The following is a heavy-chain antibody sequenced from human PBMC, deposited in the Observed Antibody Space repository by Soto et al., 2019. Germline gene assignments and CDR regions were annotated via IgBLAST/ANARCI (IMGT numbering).Heavy chain of an antibody. J-gene: IGHJ4*02. D-gene: IGHD4-17*01. Sequence: ETLSLTCVVSGGSITSYHWSWIRQFPGKGLEWVANIRQDGGEKYYVDSVKGRFTISRDNTQDSMYLQMNSLRAEDTAVYYCARAPDYGPHLDYWGQGILVTVSS. CDR3: ARAPDYGPHLDY. CDR1: GGSITSYH. V-gene: IGHV3-7*03. CDR2: IRQDGGEK.